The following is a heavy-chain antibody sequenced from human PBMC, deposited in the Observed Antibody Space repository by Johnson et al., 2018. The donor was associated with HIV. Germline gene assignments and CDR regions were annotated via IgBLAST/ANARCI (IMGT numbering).Heavy chain of an antibody. D-gene: IGHD6-13*01. Sequence: QVQLVESGGGLVQPGGSLRLSCAASGFTFSSYAMHWVRQAPGKGLEWVALISYDGSNKYYADSVKGRFTISRDNSKNTLFLQMNSLRAEDTAVYYCAKYRQQLVRSAFDIWGQGTMVTVSS. CDR1: GFTFSSYA. J-gene: IGHJ3*02. CDR3: AKYRQQLVRSAFDI. V-gene: IGHV3-30-3*02. CDR2: ISYDGSNK.